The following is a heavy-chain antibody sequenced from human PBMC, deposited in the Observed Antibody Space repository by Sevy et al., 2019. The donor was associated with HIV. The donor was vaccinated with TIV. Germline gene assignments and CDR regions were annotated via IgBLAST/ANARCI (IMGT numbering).Heavy chain of an antibody. CDR3: AKDQRWLQSYYYYGMAV. D-gene: IGHD5-12*01. CDR2: ISYDGSNK. Sequence: GGSLRLSCAASGFTFSDYGMHWVRQAPGKGLEWVGVISYDGSNKYYADSVKGRFTISRDNSKNTLYLQMNSLRAEDTAVYYCAKDQRWLQSYYYYGMAVWGQGTTVTVSS. J-gene: IGHJ6*02. V-gene: IGHV3-30*18. CDR1: GFTFSDYG.